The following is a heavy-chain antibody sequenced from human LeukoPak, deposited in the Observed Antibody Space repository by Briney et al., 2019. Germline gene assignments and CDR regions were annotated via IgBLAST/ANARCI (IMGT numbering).Heavy chain of an antibody. D-gene: IGHD1-26*01. V-gene: IGHV3-7*01. CDR2: IKQDGSEK. CDR3: ARVQWELRGVGSYFEY. J-gene: IGHJ4*02. Sequence: RGSLRLSCVVSGFTFSSYWMSWVRQAPRKGMEWVANIKQDGSEKYYVDSVKGRFTMSRDNDKNSLYLQMNSLRAEDTAVYYCARVQWELRGVGSYFEYWGQGALVTVSS. CDR1: GFTFSSYW.